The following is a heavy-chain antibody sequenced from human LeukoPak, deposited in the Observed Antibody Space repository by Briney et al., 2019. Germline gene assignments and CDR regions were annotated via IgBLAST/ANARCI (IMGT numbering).Heavy chain of an antibody. V-gene: IGHV3-7*03. D-gene: IGHD6-13*01. CDR3: AREAGAAGDFDY. CDR1: GFTFSSYA. Sequence: GGSLRLSCAASGFTFSSYAMSWVRQAPGKGLEWVANIKQDGSEKYYVDSVKGRFTISRDNAKNSLYLQMNSLRAEDTAVYYCAREAGAAGDFDYWGQGTLVTVSS. CDR2: IKQDGSEK. J-gene: IGHJ4*02.